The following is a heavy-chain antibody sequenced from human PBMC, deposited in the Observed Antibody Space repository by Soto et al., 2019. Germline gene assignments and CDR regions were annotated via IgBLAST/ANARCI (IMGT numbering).Heavy chain of an antibody. J-gene: IGHJ4*02. CDR1: VFTFDNYA. V-gene: IGHV3-9*01. CDR3: AKDTGPN. CDR2: ISWNSNTI. Sequence: PGGSLRLSCASSVFTFDNYAMHWVRQAPGKGLEWVSGISWNSNTIAYADSVKGRFTISRDNAKNSLYLQMNSLRAEDTAFYYCAKDTGPNWGRGTLVTVSS.